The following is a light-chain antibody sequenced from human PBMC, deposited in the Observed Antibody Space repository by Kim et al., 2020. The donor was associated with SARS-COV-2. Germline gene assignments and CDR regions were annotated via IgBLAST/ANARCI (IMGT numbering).Light chain of an antibody. CDR3: QAWDNRVTLV. CDR2: EDT. J-gene: IGLJ2*01. CDR1: RLGDKY. V-gene: IGLV3-1*01. Sequence: VSPGQTASITCSGDRLGDKYVCWYRQKPGQSPVLVMYEDTKRPSGIPGRFSGYKSGSTATLTISGAQAMDEADYYCQAWDNRVTLVFGGGTQLTVL.